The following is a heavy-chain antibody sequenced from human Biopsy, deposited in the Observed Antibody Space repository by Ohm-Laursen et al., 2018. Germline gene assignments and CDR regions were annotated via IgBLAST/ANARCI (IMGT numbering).Heavy chain of an antibody. V-gene: IGHV4-39*01. CDR2: IYYSGNT. Sequence: GTLSLTWTVSGGSISDSTYHWGWIRQSPGKGLEWIGDIYYSGNTDYSPSLKSRVTISVDTSNNQFSLKLRSVTAADTAVYYCARQVDFWSGYVDYWGQGTLVAVSS. D-gene: IGHD3-3*01. CDR3: ARQVDFWSGYVDY. CDR1: GGSISDSTYH. J-gene: IGHJ4*02.